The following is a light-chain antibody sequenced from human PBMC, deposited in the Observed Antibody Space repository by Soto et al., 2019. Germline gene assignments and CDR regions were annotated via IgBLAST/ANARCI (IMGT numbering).Light chain of an antibody. J-gene: IGKJ2*03. CDR2: GAS. Sequence: ETVMTQSPDTLSVSPGESATLSCRASQDVSTNLAWFHQKPGQTPRLVLYGASKRATGIPARFSGSGCGRPFTLTITIRQSEDFGVYYCQHYNSGPPYSFGQGTKVEIK. V-gene: IGKV3D-15*03. CDR3: QHYNSGPPYS. CDR1: QDVSTN.